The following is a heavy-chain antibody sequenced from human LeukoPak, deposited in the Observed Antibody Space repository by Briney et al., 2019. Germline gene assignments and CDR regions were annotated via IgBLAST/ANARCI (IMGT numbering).Heavy chain of an antibody. D-gene: IGHD3-22*01. Sequence: SETLSLTCAVYGGSFSGYYWSWIRQPPGKGLEWIGEINRGGSTNYNPSLKSRVTISVDTSKNKFSLKLNSVTAADTAVYYCARARAYYYDSSGSFSDYWGQGTLVTVSS. CDR2: INRGGST. CDR1: GGSFSGYY. CDR3: ARARAYYYDSSGSFSDY. V-gene: IGHV4-34*01. J-gene: IGHJ4*02.